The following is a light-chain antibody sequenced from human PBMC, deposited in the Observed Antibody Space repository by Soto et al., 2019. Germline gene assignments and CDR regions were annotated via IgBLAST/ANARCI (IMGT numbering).Light chain of an antibody. V-gene: IGKV1-5*01. J-gene: IGKJ1*01. CDR2: DAS. CDR1: QSVSGW. CDR3: QQYETFSGT. Sequence: SQMAQVSSTMTDSLLHTLTVTCLAIQSVSGWLAWYQQKPGEAPMLLIYDASALPRGVPSRFRGSGSGTKFTLTIASLQPDDFEPYYCQQYETFSGTFGPGTKVDIK.